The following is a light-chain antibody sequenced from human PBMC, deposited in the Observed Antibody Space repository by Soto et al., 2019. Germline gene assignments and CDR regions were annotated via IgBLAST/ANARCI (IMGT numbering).Light chain of an antibody. Sequence: EIVLTQSPGTLSLSPGERATLSCSASQSVSSSYLAWYQQKPGQAPRLLIYGASSRATGIPDRFSGSGSGTDFTLTISSLQSEDFAVYYCQQYNNWPQTFGHGTKVDIK. CDR1: QSVSSSY. CDR3: QQYNNWPQT. J-gene: IGKJ1*01. CDR2: GAS. V-gene: IGKV3-20*01.